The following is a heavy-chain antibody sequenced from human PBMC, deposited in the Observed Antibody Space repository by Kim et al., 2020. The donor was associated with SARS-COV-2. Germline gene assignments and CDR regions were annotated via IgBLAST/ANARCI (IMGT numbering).Heavy chain of an antibody. CDR1: GYTFTSYA. J-gene: IGHJ6*02. CDR2: INAGNGNT. Sequence: ASVKVSCKTSGYTFTSYAMHWVRQVPGQRLEWMGWINAGNGNTRYSQKLQGRVTITRDTSASTAYMELTSLRSEDTAVYYCARADIPGYSAYDYSYYHYYDRDVWGQGTTVTVSS. V-gene: IGHV1-3*01. CDR3: ARADIPGYSAYDYSYYHYYDRDV. D-gene: IGHD5-12*01.